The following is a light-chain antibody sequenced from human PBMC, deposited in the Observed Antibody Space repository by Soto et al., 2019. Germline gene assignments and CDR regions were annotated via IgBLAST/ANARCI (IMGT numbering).Light chain of an antibody. CDR2: GAS. Sequence: ENVLTQSPGTLSLSPGERATLFCRASQSVSSSSLAWYQQKPGQAPRLLMYGASSRATGIPDRFSGSGSGTDFTLTIRTLEPEDFAVYYCQQYDSSPRTFGQGTKVEIK. J-gene: IGKJ1*01. CDR3: QQYDSSPRT. CDR1: QSVSSSS. V-gene: IGKV3-20*01.